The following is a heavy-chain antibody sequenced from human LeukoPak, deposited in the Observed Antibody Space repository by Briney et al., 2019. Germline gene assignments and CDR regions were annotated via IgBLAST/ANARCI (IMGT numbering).Heavy chain of an antibody. D-gene: IGHD3-10*01. Sequence: GGSLRLSCAASGFTFSSYGMHWVRQAPGKGLEWVAFIRYDGSNRYYADSVKGRFTISRDNSKNTLYLQMNSLRAEDTAVYYCAKGELLWFGELLQWGQGTLVTVSS. CDR2: IRYDGSNR. J-gene: IGHJ4*02. V-gene: IGHV3-30*02. CDR3: AKGELLWFGELLQ. CDR1: GFTFSSYG.